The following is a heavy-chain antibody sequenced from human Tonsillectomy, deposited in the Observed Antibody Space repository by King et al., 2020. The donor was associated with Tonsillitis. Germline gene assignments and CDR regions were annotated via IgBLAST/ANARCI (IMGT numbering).Heavy chain of an antibody. CDR3: AKGAGSRDGYDFFFDY. Sequence: VQLVESGGGVVQPGRSLRLSCVASGFTFSSYDMHWVRQAPGKGLEWVAVISYDGDTKYYADSVKGRFTISRDSSKNTVDLQMNSLGVEDTAVYYCAKGAGSRDGYDFFFDYWGQGALVTVSS. D-gene: IGHD5-24*01. J-gene: IGHJ4*02. CDR1: GFTFSSYD. CDR2: ISYDGDTK. V-gene: IGHV3-30*18.